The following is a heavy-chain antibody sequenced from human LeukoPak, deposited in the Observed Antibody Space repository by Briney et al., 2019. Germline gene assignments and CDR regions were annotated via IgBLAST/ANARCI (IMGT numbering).Heavy chain of an antibody. J-gene: IGHJ4*02. CDR3: ARRHSGYYSLSFDY. D-gene: IGHD3-22*01. V-gene: IGHV4-39*01. CDR1: GGSISSSSYY. CDR2: IYYSGST. Sequence: SETLSLTCTVSGGSISSSSYYWGWIRQPPGKGLEWIGSIYYSGSTYYNPSLKSRVTISVDTSKNQFSLKLSSVTAADTAVYYCARRHSGYYSLSFDYWGQGTLVTVSS.